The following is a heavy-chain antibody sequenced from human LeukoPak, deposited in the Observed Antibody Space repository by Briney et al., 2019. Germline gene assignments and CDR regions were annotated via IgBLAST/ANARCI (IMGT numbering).Heavy chain of an antibody. CDR2: IYYSGST. J-gene: IGHJ4*02. V-gene: IGHV4-31*11. D-gene: IGHD5-12*01. CDR1: GGSISSGGYS. CDR3: ARLGGDSGYDSPYFDY. Sequence: SETLSLTCAVSGGSISSGGYSWSWIRQPPGKGLEWIGYIYYSGSTYYNPSLKSRVTISVDTSKNQFSLKLSSVTAADTAVYYCARLGGDSGYDSPYFDYWGQGTLVTVSS.